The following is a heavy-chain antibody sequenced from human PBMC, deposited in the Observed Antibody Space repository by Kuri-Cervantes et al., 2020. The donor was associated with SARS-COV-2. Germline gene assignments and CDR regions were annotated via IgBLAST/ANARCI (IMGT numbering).Heavy chain of an antibody. CDR3: ARHAVYCSGGSCYGNWFDP. CDR2: IYTSGST. D-gene: IGHD2-15*01. Sequence: SETLSLTCTVSGGSISSYYWSWIRQPAGKGLEWIGRIYTSGSTNYNPSLKSRVTISVDTSKNQFSLKLSSVTAADTAVYYCARHAVYCSGGSCYGNWFDPWGQGTLVTVSS. CDR1: GGSISSYY. J-gene: IGHJ5*02. V-gene: IGHV4-4*07.